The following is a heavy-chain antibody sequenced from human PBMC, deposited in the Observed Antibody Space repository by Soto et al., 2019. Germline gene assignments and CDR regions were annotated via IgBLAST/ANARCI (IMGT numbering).Heavy chain of an antibody. CDR3: ARYEFGIFDQ. V-gene: IGHV4-4*02. D-gene: IGHD3-10*01. J-gene: IGHJ4*02. CDR1: GDCISISYG. Sequence: ETLARTCFVSGDCISISYGWSWVRQPPGKGLEWIGEIYHSGTTNYNPSLKSRVTILQDKSNNQFSLRLDSVTAADTDVYYCARYEFGIFDQWGQGTLVTVYS. CDR2: IYHSGTT.